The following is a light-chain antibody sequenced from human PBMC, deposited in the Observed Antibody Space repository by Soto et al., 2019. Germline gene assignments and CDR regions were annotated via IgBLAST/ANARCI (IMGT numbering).Light chain of an antibody. V-gene: IGKV3-11*01. CDR3: QQRSNWPPLT. CDR2: DAS. CDR1: QSISSDY. Sequence: EVVLTQSPDTLSLSPGERATLSCRASQSISSDYLAWYQQKPGQAPRLLIYDASNRATGIPARFSGSGSGTDFTLTISSLEPEDFAVYYCQQRSNWPPLTFGGGTKVDIK. J-gene: IGKJ4*01.